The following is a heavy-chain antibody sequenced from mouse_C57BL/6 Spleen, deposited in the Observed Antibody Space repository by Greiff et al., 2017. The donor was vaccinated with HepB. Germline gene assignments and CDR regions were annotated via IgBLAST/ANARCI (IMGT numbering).Heavy chain of an antibody. Sequence: QVQLQQPGAELVRPGSSVKLSCKASGYTFTSYWMDWVKQRPGQGLDWIGNIYPSDSETHYNQKFKDKATLTVDKSASTAYMQLSSLTSEDSAVYYCASGVTGLDYWGQGTTLTVSS. CDR2: IYPSDSET. CDR3: ASGVTGLDY. J-gene: IGHJ2*01. CDR1: GYTFTSYW. D-gene: IGHD2-5*01. V-gene: IGHV1-61*01.